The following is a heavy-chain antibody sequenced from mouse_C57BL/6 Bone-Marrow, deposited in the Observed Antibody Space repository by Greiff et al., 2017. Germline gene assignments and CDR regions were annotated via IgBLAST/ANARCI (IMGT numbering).Heavy chain of an antibody. J-gene: IGHJ1*03. V-gene: IGHV14-4*01. CDR2: IDPENGDT. Sequence: VQLKQPGAELVRPGASVKLSCTASGFNINDDYMHWVKQRPEQGLEWIGWIDPENGDTESASKFQGKATITADTSSNTASLQLSSLTSEDTAVYYCTRGSSYWYFDVWGTGTTVTVAS. D-gene: IGHD1-1*01. CDR1: GFNINDDY. CDR3: TRGSSYWYFDV.